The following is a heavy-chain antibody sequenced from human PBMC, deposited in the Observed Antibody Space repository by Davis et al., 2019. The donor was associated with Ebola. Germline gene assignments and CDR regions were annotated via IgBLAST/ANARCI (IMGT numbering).Heavy chain of an antibody. D-gene: IGHD3-3*01. J-gene: IGHJ6*02. V-gene: IGHV4-34*01. CDR3: ARGLRVRITTLGYYYYGMDV. Sequence: PSETLSLTCTVSGGSISSYFWSWIRQPPGKGLEWIGEINHSGSTNYNPSLKSRVTISVDTSKNQFSLKLSSVTAADTAVYYYARGLRVRITTLGYYYYGMDVWGQGTTVTVSS. CDR1: GGSISSYF. CDR2: INHSGST.